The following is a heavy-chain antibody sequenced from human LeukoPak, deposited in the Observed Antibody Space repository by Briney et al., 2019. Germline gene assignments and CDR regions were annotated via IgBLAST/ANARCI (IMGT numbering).Heavy chain of an antibody. CDR3: ARGGYYGSGNDFRFDP. D-gene: IGHD3-10*01. Sequence: SETLSLTCTVSGGSISSYYWSWIRQPPGKGLEWIGYIYYSGSTNYNPSLKSRVTISVDTSKNQFSLKLSSVTAADTAVYYCARGGYYGSGNDFRFDPWGQGTLVTVSS. V-gene: IGHV4-59*01. J-gene: IGHJ5*02. CDR2: IYYSGST. CDR1: GGSISSYY.